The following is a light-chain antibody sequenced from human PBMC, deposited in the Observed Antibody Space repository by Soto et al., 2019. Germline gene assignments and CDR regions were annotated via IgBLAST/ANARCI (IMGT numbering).Light chain of an antibody. Sequence: ELVLTQSPGTLSLSQGERATLSCRASHREKHKKLLECQHNTSQAPRSLMYEESAQATGIPARFTGSRSGTDFILSISGLDPEGYSVDYYQEYRTTPLTGGGGTEV. CDR1: HREKHKK. CDR3: QEYRTTPLT. CDR2: EES. V-gene: IGKV3-20*01. J-gene: IGKJ4*02.